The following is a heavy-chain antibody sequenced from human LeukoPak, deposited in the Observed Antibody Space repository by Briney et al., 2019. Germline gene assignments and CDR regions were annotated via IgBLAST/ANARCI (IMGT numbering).Heavy chain of an antibody. CDR2: VTSSGGDT. D-gene: IGHD2-15*01. V-gene: IGHV3-23*01. CDR1: GFTFSTYA. Sequence: GGSLRLSCAASGFTFSTYAMSWGRQAPGKGLECVSVVTSSGGDTYYTGSVNGRFTISRDNSKNTLYLQMNSLRAEDTAVYYCARGTLEHCSGASCYPLDSWGQRTLVTVSS. J-gene: IGHJ5*01. CDR3: ARGTLEHCSGASCYPLDS.